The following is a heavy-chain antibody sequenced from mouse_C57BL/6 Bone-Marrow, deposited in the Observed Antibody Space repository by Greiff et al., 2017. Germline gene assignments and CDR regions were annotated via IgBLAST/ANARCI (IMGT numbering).Heavy chain of an antibody. CDR1: GFTFSSYA. D-gene: IGHD2-3*01. Sequence: EVQGVESGGGLVKPGGSLKLSCAASGFTFSSYAMSWVRQTPEKRLEWVATISDGGSYTYYPDNVKGRFTISRDNAKNNLYLQMSHLKSEDTAVDYGASDGGLVPPYAYWGQGTLVTVSA. J-gene: IGHJ3*01. V-gene: IGHV5-4*01. CDR2: ISDGGSYT. CDR3: ASDGGLVPPYAY.